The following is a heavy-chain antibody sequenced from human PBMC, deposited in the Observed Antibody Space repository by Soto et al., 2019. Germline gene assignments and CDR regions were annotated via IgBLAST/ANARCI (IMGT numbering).Heavy chain of an antibody. J-gene: IGHJ4*02. V-gene: IGHV3-7*03. CDR2: INQDGGGT. Sequence: LRLSCVASGFTFISSFMGWVRQAPGKGLEWVANINQDGGGTYYVDSVEGRFTISRDNAKDSLYLQMNSLRGEDTAVYYCARYFRGSGRYFFDYWGQGTLVTVSS. CDR1: GFTFISSF. D-gene: IGHD6-19*01. CDR3: ARYFRGSGRYFFDY.